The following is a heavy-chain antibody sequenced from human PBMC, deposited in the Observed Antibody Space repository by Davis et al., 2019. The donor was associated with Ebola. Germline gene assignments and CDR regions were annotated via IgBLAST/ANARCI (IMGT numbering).Heavy chain of an antibody. CDR1: GFTFSSYW. CDR2: FSAVTT. J-gene: IGHJ6*02. CDR3: AKALYRVTTGYGMDV. D-gene: IGHD2-21*02. Sequence: GESLKIPCAASGFTFSSYWMSWVRLAPGKGLEWVSTFSAVTTYYADFVKGRFTISRDNSKNTLSLQMNSLRAEDTAVYYCAKALYRVTTGYGMDVWGQGTTVTVSS. V-gene: IGHV3-23*01.